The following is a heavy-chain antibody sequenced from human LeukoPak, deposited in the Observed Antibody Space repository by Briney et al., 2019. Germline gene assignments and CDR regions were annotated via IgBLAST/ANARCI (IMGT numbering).Heavy chain of an antibody. CDR2: MPYDGSDK. V-gene: IGHV3-30*02. CDR1: GFAFSNYG. J-gene: IGHJ4*02. CDR3: AKGSDYYDTSGCDY. D-gene: IGHD3-22*01. Sequence: GGSLRLSCAASGFAFSNYGMHWVRQAPGKGLEWVAFMPYDGSDKYFADSVKGRFTISRDNSKNTLYLQMNSLRPEDTVVYYCAKGSDYYDTSGCDYWGQGTLVTVSS.